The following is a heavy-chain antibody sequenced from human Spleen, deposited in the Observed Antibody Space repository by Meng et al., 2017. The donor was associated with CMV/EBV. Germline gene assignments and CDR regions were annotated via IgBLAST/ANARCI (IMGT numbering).Heavy chain of an antibody. CDR1: FYISTTGVG. V-gene: IGHV2-5*01. CDR2: IFWNDEK. CDR3: AHRPSGFYGSGNLFCY. Sequence: FYISTTGVGVGWIRQPPGKALEWLALIFWNDEKFYSPSLNNRLTITKDTSKNQVVLIVTNLDPVDTGTYYCAHRPSGFYGSGNLFCYWGQGTLVTVSS. D-gene: IGHD3-10*01. J-gene: IGHJ4*02.